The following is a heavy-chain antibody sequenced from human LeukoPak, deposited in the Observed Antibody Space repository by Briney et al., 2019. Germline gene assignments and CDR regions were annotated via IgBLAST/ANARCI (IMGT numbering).Heavy chain of an antibody. J-gene: IGHJ6*04. CDR3: ARDSGAAHGMDV. D-gene: IGHD3-10*01. V-gene: IGHV3-9*01. CDR1: GFTFDDYA. CDR2: ISWNSGSI. Sequence: PGRSLRLSCAASGFTFDDYAMHWVRQAPGKGLEWVSGISWNSGSIGYADSVKGRFTISRDNAKNSLYQQMNSLRSEDTAVYYCARDSGAAHGMDVWGKGTTVTVSS.